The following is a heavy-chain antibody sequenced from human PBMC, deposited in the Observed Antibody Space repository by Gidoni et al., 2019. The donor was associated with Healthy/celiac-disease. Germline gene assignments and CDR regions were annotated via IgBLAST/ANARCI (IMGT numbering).Heavy chain of an antibody. D-gene: IGHD1-26*01. Sequence: QVQLVQSGAEVKKPGASVKVSCKAYGYTFTSYAMHWVRQAPGQRLEWMGWINAGNGNTKYSQKFQGRVTITRDTSASTAYMELSSLRSEDTAVYYCARLRLGGGSYGNNWFDPWGQGTLVTVSS. CDR2: INAGNGNT. CDR1: GYTFTSYA. J-gene: IGHJ5*02. V-gene: IGHV1-3*01. CDR3: ARLRLGGGSYGNNWFDP.